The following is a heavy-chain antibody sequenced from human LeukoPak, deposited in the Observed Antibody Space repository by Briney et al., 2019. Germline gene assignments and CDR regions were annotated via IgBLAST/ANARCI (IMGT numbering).Heavy chain of an antibody. CDR1: GGSVSSGSYY. J-gene: IGHJ4*02. CDR2: IYYSGST. CDR3: ARATYGDLNY. Sequence: SETLSLTCTVSGGSVSSGSYYWSWIRQPPGKGLEWIGYIYYSGSTNYNPSLKSRVTISVDTSKNQFSLKLSSVTAADMAVYYCARATYGDLNYWGQGTPVTVSS. D-gene: IGHD4-17*01. V-gene: IGHV4-61*01.